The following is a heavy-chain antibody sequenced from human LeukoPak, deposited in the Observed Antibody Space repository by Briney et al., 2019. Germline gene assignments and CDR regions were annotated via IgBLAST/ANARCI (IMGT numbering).Heavy chain of an antibody. V-gene: IGHV3-9*01. Sequence: GGSLRLSCAASGFTFDDYAMHWVRQAPGKGLEWVSGISWNSGSIGYADSVKGRFTISRDNAKNSLYLQMNSLRAEDTALYYCAKDITSSGRGWFDPWAREPWSPSPQ. CDR3: AKDITSSGRGWFDP. CDR2: ISWNSGSI. CDR1: GFTFDDYA. D-gene: IGHD3-22*01. J-gene: IGHJ5*02.